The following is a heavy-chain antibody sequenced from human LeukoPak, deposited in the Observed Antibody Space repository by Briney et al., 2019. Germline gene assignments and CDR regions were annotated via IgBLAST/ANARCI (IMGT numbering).Heavy chain of an antibody. Sequence: PGGSLRLSCAASGFTFSSFWMHWVRQAPGKGLVWVSRITGDGGSTVYADSVKGRFTIARDNAKNTLYLQMNSLRVEDTAVYYCAKAGQVLNNFDSWGQGTLVTVSS. J-gene: IGHJ4*02. CDR2: ITGDGGST. CDR1: GFTFSSFW. CDR3: AKAGQVLNNFDS. V-gene: IGHV3-74*01.